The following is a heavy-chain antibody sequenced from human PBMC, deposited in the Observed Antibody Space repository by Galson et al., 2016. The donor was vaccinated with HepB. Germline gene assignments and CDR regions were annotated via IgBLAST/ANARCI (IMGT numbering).Heavy chain of an antibody. D-gene: IGHD6-6*01. CDR3: ARRPSSSSMIDS. Sequence: SETLSLTCSVSGDSISSTSYFWGWIRQPPGKGLEWIGTIYYSGSTYYNPSLKSRVTISVDTSKNQFSLKLTSVTASDTAIYYCARRPSSSSMIDSWGQGTLVTVSA. CDR1: GDSISSTSYF. V-gene: IGHV4-39*01. CDR2: IYYSGST. J-gene: IGHJ4*02.